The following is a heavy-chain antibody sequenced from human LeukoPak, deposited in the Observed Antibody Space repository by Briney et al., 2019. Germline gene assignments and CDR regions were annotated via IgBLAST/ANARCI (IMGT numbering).Heavy chain of an antibody. CDR3: ARDRPGYTSKEEGEEY. J-gene: IGHJ4*02. Sequence: GGSLRLSCAASGFTFSSYWMSWVRQAPGKGLEWVANIKQDGSEKYYVDSVKGRFTISRDNAKNSLYLQMNSLRVEDTAVYYCARDRPGYTSKEEGEEYWGQGTLVTVSS. CDR1: GFTFSSYW. D-gene: IGHD6-13*01. CDR2: IKQDGSEK. V-gene: IGHV3-7*01.